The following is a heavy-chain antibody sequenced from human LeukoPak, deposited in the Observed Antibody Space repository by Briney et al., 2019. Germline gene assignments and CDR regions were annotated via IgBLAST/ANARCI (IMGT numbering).Heavy chain of an antibody. CDR2: IWYDGSNK. CDR3: TTDRVAARP. J-gene: IGHJ4*02. Sequence: GRSLRLSCAASGFTFGSYGMHWVRQAPGKGLEWVAVIWYDGSNKYYADSVRGRFTISRDNSKNTLYLQMNSLRAEDTAVYYCTTDRVAARPGGQGTLVTVSS. V-gene: IGHV3-33*01. D-gene: IGHD6-6*01. CDR1: GFTFGSYG.